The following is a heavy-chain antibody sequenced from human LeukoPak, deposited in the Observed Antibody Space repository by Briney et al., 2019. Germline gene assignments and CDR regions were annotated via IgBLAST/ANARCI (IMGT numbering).Heavy chain of an antibody. V-gene: IGHV3-21*01. CDR1: GFTFSSYS. CDR3: ARSDSSGYYHFDY. D-gene: IGHD3-22*01. Sequence: GGSLRLSCAASGFTFSSYSVNWVRQAPGKGLEWVSSISSSSSYIYYADSVKGRFTISRDNAKNSLYLQMNSLRAEDTAVYYCARSDSSGYYHFDYWGQGTLVTVSS. CDR2: ISSSSSYI. J-gene: IGHJ4*02.